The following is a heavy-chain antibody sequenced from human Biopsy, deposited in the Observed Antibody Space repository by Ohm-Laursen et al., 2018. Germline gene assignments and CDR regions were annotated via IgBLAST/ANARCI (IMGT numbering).Heavy chain of an antibody. CDR3: ARGGGYNWNNGWFDP. CDR2: IIGIFRTA. Sequence: SSVKVSCKASGGTFSSSAITWVRQAPGQGLEWMGGIIGIFRTAHYAQKFQGRVTITADEFMSTAYMELSSLRSEDTAVYYCARGGGYNWNNGWFDPWGQGTLVAVSS. J-gene: IGHJ5*02. D-gene: IGHD1/OR15-1a*01. V-gene: IGHV1-69*01. CDR1: GGTFSSSA.